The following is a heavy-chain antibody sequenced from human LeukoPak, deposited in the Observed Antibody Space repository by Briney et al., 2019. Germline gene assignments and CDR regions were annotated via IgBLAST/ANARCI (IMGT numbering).Heavy chain of an antibody. J-gene: IGHJ4*02. V-gene: IGHV3-23*01. CDR2: ICGTSGNL. Sequence: GGSLRLSCAASGFTFSNYAMAWVRQAPGRGLEWVSAICGTSGNLYYGDSVKGRFTVSRDNSKNTLHLQINSLRAGDGACYYCAKNIMDQRVCRFNYGGEGIVVTVSS. CDR1: GFTFSNYA. CDR3: AKNIMDQRVCRFNY. D-gene: IGHD2-2*01.